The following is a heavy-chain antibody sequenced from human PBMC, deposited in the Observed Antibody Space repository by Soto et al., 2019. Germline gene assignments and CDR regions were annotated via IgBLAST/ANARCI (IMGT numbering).Heavy chain of an antibody. Sequence: PGGSLRLSCAASGFTFSNHWMTWVRQAPGEGLEWVASVKQDGSEIYYGDSVKGRFTISRDNAKNSLFLQLNSLRAEDTAMYYCARDPGISSGWYYFDYWGQGTLVTVSS. D-gene: IGHD6-19*01. CDR3: ARDPGISSGWYYFDY. J-gene: IGHJ4*02. CDR2: VKQDGSEI. CDR1: GFTFSNHW. V-gene: IGHV3-7*05.